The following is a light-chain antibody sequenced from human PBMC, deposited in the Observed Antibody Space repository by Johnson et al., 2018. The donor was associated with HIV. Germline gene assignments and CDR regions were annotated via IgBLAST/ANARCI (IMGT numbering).Light chain of an antibody. CDR2: DNT. CDR1: SSNIGNNY. CDR3: GRWDDSLSTYV. J-gene: IGLJ1*01. V-gene: IGLV1-51*01. Sequence: QSVLTQPPSVSAAPGQKVTISCSGSSSNIGNNYVSWYQQLPGTAPKLLIYDNTTRPSGIPDRFSGSKSGTSATLALTGLQPGDEADYYCGRWDDSLSTYVFGTGTKVTVL.